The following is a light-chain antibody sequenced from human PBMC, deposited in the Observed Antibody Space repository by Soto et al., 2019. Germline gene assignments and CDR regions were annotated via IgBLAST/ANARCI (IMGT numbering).Light chain of an antibody. V-gene: IGLV2-14*01. J-gene: IGLJ1*01. Sequence: QSALTQPASVSGSPGQSVTISCTGTSSDVGAYKYVSWYQQHPGKAPKLMIYEVSNWPSGVSNRFSGSKSGNTASLTISGLQADDEADYYCNSYAGDIIRFVFGTGTKLTVL. CDR2: EVS. CDR1: SSDVGAYKY. CDR3: NSYAGDIIRFV.